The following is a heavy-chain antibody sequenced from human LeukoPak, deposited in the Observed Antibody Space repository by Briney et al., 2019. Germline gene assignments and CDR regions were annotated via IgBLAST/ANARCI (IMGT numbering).Heavy chain of an antibody. D-gene: IGHD5-18*01. CDR3: ARGAYSYGFESYFDY. CDR2: ISHDGNNK. V-gene: IGHV3-30*03. J-gene: IGHJ4*02. Sequence: PGRSLRLSCAASGFTFSSYGMHWVRQAPGKGLEWVAYISHDGNNKYYADPVKGRFTISRDNSNNTLYLQMNSLRAEDTAVYYCARGAYSYGFESYFDYWGQATLVTVSS. CDR1: GFTFSSYG.